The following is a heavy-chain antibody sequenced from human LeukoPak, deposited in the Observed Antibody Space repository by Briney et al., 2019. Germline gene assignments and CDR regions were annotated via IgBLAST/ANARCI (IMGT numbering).Heavy chain of an antibody. CDR3: ARDSSGYYLH. V-gene: IGHV3-21*04. Sequence: GGSLRLSCAASGFTFSSYCMNWVRQAPGKGLEWVSFISTSSSYIHYADSVKGRFTISRDNARNTLYLQMNSLRAEDTAVYYCARDSSGYYLHWGQGTLVTVSS. D-gene: IGHD3-22*01. J-gene: IGHJ4*02. CDR1: GFTFSSYC. CDR2: ISTSSSYI.